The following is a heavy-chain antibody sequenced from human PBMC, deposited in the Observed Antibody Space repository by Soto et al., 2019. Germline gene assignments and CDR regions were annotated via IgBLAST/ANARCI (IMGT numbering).Heavy chain of an antibody. CDR3: ARGQGAAAFFDY. J-gene: IGHJ4*02. D-gene: IGHD6-13*01. V-gene: IGHV4-34*01. CDR2: INHSGST. CDR1: GGSFSGYY. Sequence: QVQLQQWGAGLLKPSETLSLTCAVYGGSFSGYYWSWIRQPPGKGLEWIGEINHSGSTNYNPSLKSRVXISVDXXXXQFSLKLSSVTAADTAVYYCARGQGAAAFFDYWGQGTLVTVSS.